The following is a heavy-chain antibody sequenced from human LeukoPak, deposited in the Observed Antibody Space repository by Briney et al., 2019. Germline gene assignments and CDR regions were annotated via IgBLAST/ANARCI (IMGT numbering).Heavy chain of an antibody. D-gene: IGHD1-26*01. Sequence: VASVKVSCKASGYTFTGYYMHWVRQAPGQGLEWMGWINPNSGGTNYAQKFQGRVTMTRDTSISTAYMELSRLRSDDTAVYYCAILNGGGSYYGSYYYYYMDVWGKGTTVTISS. CDR1: GYTFTGYY. J-gene: IGHJ6*03. CDR3: AILNGGGSYYGSYYYYYMDV. CDR2: INPNSGGT. V-gene: IGHV1-2*02.